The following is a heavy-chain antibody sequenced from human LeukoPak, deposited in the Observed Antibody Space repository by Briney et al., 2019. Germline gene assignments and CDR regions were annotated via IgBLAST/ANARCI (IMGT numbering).Heavy chain of an antibody. CDR2: IYYSGST. CDR1: GGSISSGDYY. V-gene: IGHV4-61*08. D-gene: IGHD6-6*01. J-gene: IGHJ4*02. Sequence: SETLSLTCSVSGGSISSGDYYWSWIRQPPGKGLEWIGYIYYSGSTNYNPSLKSRVTISVDTSKNQFSLKLSSVTAADTAVYYCARGIAARPFDYWGQGTLVTVSS. CDR3: ARGIAARPFDY.